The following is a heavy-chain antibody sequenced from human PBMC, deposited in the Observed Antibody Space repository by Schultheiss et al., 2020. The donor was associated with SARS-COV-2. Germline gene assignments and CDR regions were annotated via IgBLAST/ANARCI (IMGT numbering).Heavy chain of an antibody. CDR3: AGHYGGNSPYYYGMDV. V-gene: IGHV1-46*01. Sequence: ASVKVSCKASGYTFTGYYIHWVRQAPGQGLEWMGIINPSGGSTSYAQKFQGRVTMTRDTSTSTVYMELSSLRSEDTAVYYCAGHYGGNSPYYYGMDVWGQGTTVTVSS. J-gene: IGHJ6*02. CDR2: INPSGGST. CDR1: GYTFTGYY. D-gene: IGHD4-23*01.